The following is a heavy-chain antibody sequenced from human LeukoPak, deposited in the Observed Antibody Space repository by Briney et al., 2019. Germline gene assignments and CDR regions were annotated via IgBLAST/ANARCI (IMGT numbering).Heavy chain of an antibody. D-gene: IGHD2-2*01. CDR3: ASPRYCSSTSCNDY. J-gene: IGHJ4*02. V-gene: IGHV1-2*02. CDR2: INPNSGGT. Sequence: GPSVKVSCKASGYTFTGYYMHWVRQAPGQGLEWMGWINPNSGGTNYAQKFQGRVTMTRDTSISTAYMELSRLRSDDTAVYYCASPRYCSSTSCNDYWGQGTLVTVSS. CDR1: GYTFTGYY.